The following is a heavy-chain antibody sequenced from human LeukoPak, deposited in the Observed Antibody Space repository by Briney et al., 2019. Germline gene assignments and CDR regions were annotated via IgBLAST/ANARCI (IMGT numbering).Heavy chain of an antibody. CDR2: MNPNSGNT. V-gene: IGHV1-8*03. CDR1: GYTFTSYD. Sequence: ASVKVSCKASGYTFTSYDINWVRQATGQGLEWMGWMNPNSGNTGYAQKFQGRVTITRNTSISTAYMELSSLRSEDTAVYYCARDSSGWYFYYYYYMDVWGKGTTVTVSS. CDR3: ARDSSGWYFYYYYYMDV. J-gene: IGHJ6*03. D-gene: IGHD6-19*01.